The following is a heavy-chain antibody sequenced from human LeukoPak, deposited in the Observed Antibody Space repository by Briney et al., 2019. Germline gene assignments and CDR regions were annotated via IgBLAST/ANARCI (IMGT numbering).Heavy chain of an antibody. Sequence: SGGSLRLSCAASGFTFSSYSMNWVRQAPGKGLEWVSSISSSSSYIYYADSVKGRFTISRDKAKNSLYLQMNSLRAEDTAIYYCAREGMVATFDYWGQGTLVTVSS. CDR1: GFTFSSYS. CDR2: ISSSSSYI. CDR3: AREGMVATFDY. J-gene: IGHJ4*02. D-gene: IGHD5-12*01. V-gene: IGHV3-21*01.